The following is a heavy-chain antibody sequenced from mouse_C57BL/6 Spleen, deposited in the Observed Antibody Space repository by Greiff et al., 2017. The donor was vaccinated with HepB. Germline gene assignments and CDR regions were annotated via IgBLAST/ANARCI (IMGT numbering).Heavy chain of an antibody. V-gene: IGHV1-80*01. J-gene: IGHJ3*01. CDR1: GYAFSSYW. CDR3: ARGGTGTGFAY. CDR2: IYPGDGDT. Sequence: VKLMESGAELVKPGASVKISCKASGYAFSSYWMNWVKQRPGKGLEWIGQIYPGDGDTNYNGKFKGKATLTADKSSSTAYMQLSSLTSEDSAVYVCARGGTGTGFAYWGQGTLVTVSA. D-gene: IGHD4-1*01.